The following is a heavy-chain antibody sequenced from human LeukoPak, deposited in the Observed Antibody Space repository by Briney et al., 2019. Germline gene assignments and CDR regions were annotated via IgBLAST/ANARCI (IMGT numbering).Heavy chain of an antibody. CDR1: GFTVSRSF. CDR3: ARDCGSDCSQAFDI. D-gene: IGHD2-21*02. V-gene: IGHV3-53*01. Sequence: GGSLRLSCAGSGFTVSRSFMSWVRQAPGKGLEWVSTLYSDDDVFDGTTYYADSVKGRFTISRDNAKNSLYLQMNSLRVEDTAVYYCARDCGSDCSQAFDIWGQGTMVTVSS. J-gene: IGHJ3*02. CDR2: LYSDDDVFDGTT.